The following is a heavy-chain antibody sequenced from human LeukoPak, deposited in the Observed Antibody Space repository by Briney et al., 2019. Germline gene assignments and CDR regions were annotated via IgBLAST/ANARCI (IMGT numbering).Heavy chain of an antibody. Sequence: SETLSLTCAVSGYSISSGYYWGWIRQPPGKGLEWIGSIYHSGSTYYNPSLKCRVTISVDTSKNQFSLKLSSVTAADTAVYYCARSKSSSWYFDYWGQGTLVTVSS. CDR3: ARSKSSSWYFDY. J-gene: IGHJ4*02. CDR2: IYHSGST. CDR1: GYSISSGYY. D-gene: IGHD6-13*01. V-gene: IGHV4-38-2*01.